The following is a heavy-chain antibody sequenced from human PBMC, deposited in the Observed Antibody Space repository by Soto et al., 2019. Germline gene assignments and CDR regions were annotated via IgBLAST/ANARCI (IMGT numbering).Heavy chain of an antibody. CDR1: GFSFSDYS. CDR2: ISSHSDYI. V-gene: IGHV3-21*01. Sequence: PGGSLRLSCAASGFSFSDYSMNWVRQAPGKGLEWVSSISSHSDYIYYADSVKGRFSISRDNAKNSVSLQMNSLRAEDTAVYYCARVLGSGLNWLDPWGQGTLVTVSS. J-gene: IGHJ5*02. D-gene: IGHD3-10*01. CDR3: ARVLGSGLNWLDP.